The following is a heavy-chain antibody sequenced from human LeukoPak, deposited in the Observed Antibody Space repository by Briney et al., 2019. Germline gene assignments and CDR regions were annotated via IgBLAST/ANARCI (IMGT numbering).Heavy chain of an antibody. CDR1: GYTFTGYF. V-gene: IGHV1-2*02. CDR3: ARDLDGSSGCDY. D-gene: IGHD6-13*01. CDR2: INPNSGGT. Sequence: GASVKVSFKAPGYTFTGYFMHWVRQAPGQGLEWMGWINPNSGGTNYAQKFQGRVTMTSDTSISTAYIELTRLRSDDTAVYYCARDLDGSSGCDYWGQGTLVTVSS. J-gene: IGHJ4*02.